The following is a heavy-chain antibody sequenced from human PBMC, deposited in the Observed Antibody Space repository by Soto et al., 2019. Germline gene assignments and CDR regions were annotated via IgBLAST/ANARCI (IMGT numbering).Heavy chain of an antibody. J-gene: IGHJ5*02. Sequence: ASVKVSCKASGYTFTSYDINWVRQATGQGLEWMGWMNPNSGNTGYAQKFQGRVTMTRNTSISTAYMELSSLRSEDMAVYYCARGRVRGSSSSWYVLAENWFDPWGQGTLVTVSS. V-gene: IGHV1-8*01. CDR3: ARGRVRGSSSSWYVLAENWFDP. CDR2: MNPNSGNT. CDR1: GYTFTSYD. D-gene: IGHD6-13*01.